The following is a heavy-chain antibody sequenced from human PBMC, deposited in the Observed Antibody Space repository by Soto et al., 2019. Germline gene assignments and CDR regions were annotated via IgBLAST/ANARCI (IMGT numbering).Heavy chain of an antibody. CDR2: ISSGSRTI. Sequence: EVQLVESVGSLVQPGGSLRLSCAASGFTFSTHTMNWVRQAPGKGLEWLSYISSGSRTIYYADSVMGRFTISRDNAQNSLYLQMHSLRDEDTAVYYCATGSGNGSGYWGQGTLVTVSS. J-gene: IGHJ4*02. CDR1: GFTFSTHT. CDR3: ATGSGNGSGY. V-gene: IGHV3-48*02. D-gene: IGHD3-10*01.